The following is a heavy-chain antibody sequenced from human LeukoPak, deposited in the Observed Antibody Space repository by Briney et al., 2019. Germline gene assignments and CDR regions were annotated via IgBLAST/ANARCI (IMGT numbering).Heavy chain of an antibody. J-gene: IGHJ3*02. Sequence: SETLSLTCTVSGGSISSYYWSWIRQPPGKGLEWIGRIYTSGSTNYNPSLKSRVTMSVDTSKNQFSLRLSSVTAADTAVYYCARAPGYCSGGSCSTLDIWGQGTMVTVSS. D-gene: IGHD2-15*01. V-gene: IGHV4-4*07. CDR3: ARAPGYCSGGSCSTLDI. CDR2: IYTSGST. CDR1: GGSISSYY.